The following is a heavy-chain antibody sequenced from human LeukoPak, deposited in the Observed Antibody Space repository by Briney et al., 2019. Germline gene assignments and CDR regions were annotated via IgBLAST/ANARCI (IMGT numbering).Heavy chain of an antibody. CDR2: INYSGST. Sequence: SETLSPTCAVYGGSFSGYYWSWIRQPPGKGLEWIGEINYSGSTNYNPSLKSRVTISVDTSKNQFSLKLSSVTAADTAVYYCARGYGSNYYYYYGMDVWGQGTTVTVSS. D-gene: IGHD3-10*01. V-gene: IGHV4-34*01. J-gene: IGHJ6*02. CDR1: GGSFSGYY. CDR3: ARGYGSNYYYYYGMDV.